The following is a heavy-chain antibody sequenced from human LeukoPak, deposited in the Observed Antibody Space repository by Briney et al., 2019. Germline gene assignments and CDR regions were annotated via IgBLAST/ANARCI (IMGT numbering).Heavy chain of an antibody. J-gene: IGHJ4*02. Sequence: GGSLRLSCAASGFTFSTFAMIWVRQPPGKGLEWVSSIFPSGGEIHYADSVRGRFTISRDNSKSTLSLQMNSLKVEDTAIYYCATYRQVLLPFESWGQGTLVTVSS. CDR2: IFPSGGEI. CDR3: ATYRQVLLPFES. CDR1: GFTFSTFA. V-gene: IGHV3-23*01. D-gene: IGHD5-18*01.